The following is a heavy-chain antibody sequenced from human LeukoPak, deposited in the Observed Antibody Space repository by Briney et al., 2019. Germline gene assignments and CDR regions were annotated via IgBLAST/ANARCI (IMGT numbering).Heavy chain of an antibody. D-gene: IGHD3-3*01. CDR2: IWYDGSNK. V-gene: IGHV3-33*01. CDR1: VFTFSSYC. CDR3: ARDSSDYDFWSYYYGMDV. Sequence: PRGSLRLSCAASVFTFSSYCMHWVRQAPGKGLEWVAVIWYDGSNKYYADSVKGRFTISRDNSKNTLYLQMNSLRAEDTAVYYCARDSSDYDFWSYYYGMDVWGQGTTVTVSS. J-gene: IGHJ6*02.